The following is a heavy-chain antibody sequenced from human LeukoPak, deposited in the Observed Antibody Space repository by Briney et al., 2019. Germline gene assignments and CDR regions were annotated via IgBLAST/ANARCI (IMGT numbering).Heavy chain of an antibody. CDR2: ISSGGGTT. J-gene: IGHJ4*02. CDR1: GFTFSSHA. V-gene: IGHV3-23*01. D-gene: IGHD3-10*01. CDR3: AKDRSGSGYFDY. Sequence: PGGSLRLSCAASGFTFSSHAMSWVRQAPGKGLEWVSRISSGGGTTDYTDSVKGRFTISRDTSKITLYLQMNSLRAEDTAVYYCAKDRSGSGYFDYWGQGTLVTVSS.